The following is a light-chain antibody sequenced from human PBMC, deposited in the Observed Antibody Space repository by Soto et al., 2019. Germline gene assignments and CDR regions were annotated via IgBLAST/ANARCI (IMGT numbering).Light chain of an antibody. V-gene: IGKV3-15*01. J-gene: IGKJ1*01. CDR3: QQYNSYS. CDR2: GVS. CDR1: ESVSSS. Sequence: EIVLTQSPGTLSLSPGERATLSCRASESVSSSLAWYQQKPGQAPRLLIYGVSTRPTGIPARFSGSGSGTEFTLTISGLQPDDFATYYCQQYNSYSFGQGTKVDIK.